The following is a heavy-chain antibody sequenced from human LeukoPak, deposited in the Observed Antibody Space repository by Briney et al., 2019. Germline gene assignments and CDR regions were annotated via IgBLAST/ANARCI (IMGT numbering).Heavy chain of an antibody. D-gene: IGHD4-11*01. Sequence: PGGSLRLSCAVSGFTFSSNSMNWVRQAPGKGLEWVSSISSSSSYIYYADSVKGRFTISRDNAKNSLYLQMNSLRAEDTAVYYCARYPATVTTWNPPHYFDYWGQGTLVTVSS. V-gene: IGHV3-21*01. CDR2: ISSSSSYI. CDR1: GFTFSSNS. J-gene: IGHJ4*02. CDR3: ARYPATVTTWNPPHYFDY.